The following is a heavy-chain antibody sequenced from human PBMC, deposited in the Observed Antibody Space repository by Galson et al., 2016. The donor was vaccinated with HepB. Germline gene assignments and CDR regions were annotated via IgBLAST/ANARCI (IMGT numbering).Heavy chain of an antibody. V-gene: IGHV3-9*01. CDR1: GFTFDDSA. CDR2: IDWNGGDI. CDR3: AKGTGSFIPYYLDH. D-gene: IGHD3-10*01. J-gene: IGHJ4*02. Sequence: SLRLSCAASGFTFDDSAMHWVRQAPGKGLVWVSGIDWNGGDIGYADSVKGRLTISRDNAMNSLYLQMNNLRTEDTAFYYCAKGTGSFIPYYLDHWGQGILVTVSS.